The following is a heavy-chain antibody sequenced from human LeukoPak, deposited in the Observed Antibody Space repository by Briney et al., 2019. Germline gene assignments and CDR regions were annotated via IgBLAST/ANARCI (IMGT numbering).Heavy chain of an antibody. Sequence: GGSLRLSCAASGYIFSSYSMNWARHATGKGLEWVSYISSSISFIYYADSAKGRFTISRDNAKNSLYLQMNSLRAEDTGVYYCAKFVYGPSYYSMDVWGKGTTVTVSS. V-gene: IGHV3-21*01. J-gene: IGHJ6*03. CDR1: GYIFSSYS. D-gene: IGHD3-10*01. CDR3: AKFVYGPSYYSMDV. CDR2: ISSSISFI.